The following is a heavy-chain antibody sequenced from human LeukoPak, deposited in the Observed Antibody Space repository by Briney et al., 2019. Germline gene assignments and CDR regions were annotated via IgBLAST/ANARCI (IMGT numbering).Heavy chain of an antibody. CDR3: ARVLSIDYDFWSGYYVRYNWFDP. J-gene: IGHJ5*02. D-gene: IGHD3-3*01. CDR2: INTNTGNP. V-gene: IGHV7-4-1*02. Sequence: ASVKVSCKASGYTFTGYAMNWVRQAPGQGLEWMGWINTNTGNPTYAQGFTGRFVFSLGTSVSTAYLQISSLKAEDTAVYYCARVLSIDYDFWSGYYVRYNWFDPWGQGTLVTVSS. CDR1: GYTFTGYA.